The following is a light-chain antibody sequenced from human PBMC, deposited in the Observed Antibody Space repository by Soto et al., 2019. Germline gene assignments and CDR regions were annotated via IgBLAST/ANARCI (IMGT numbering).Light chain of an antibody. J-gene: IGKJ2*01. CDR1: PSIGSY. CDR2: AAD. Sequence: QLTQAPSLLSASVGDRVTITCRASPSIGSYLNWYQHKPGEAPKLLIFAADTLKSGVPSRFSGSGFNKEFTLTVTSLQPEDFATSYCQQNYDVPYTFGLGTRVEIK. CDR3: QQNYDVPYT. V-gene: IGKV1-39*01.